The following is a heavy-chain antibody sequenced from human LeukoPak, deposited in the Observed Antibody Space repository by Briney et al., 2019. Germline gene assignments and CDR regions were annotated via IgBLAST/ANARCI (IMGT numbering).Heavy chain of an antibody. D-gene: IGHD6-13*01. V-gene: IGHV3-15*01. J-gene: IGHJ4*02. CDR1: GFTFSDAW. CDR2: IKSKTHGGTT. Sequence: RSGGSLRLSCAASGFTFSDAWMSWVRQAPGKGLEWVGRIKSKTHGGTTDYAAPVKGRFTISRDDSNNTLYLQMNSLKTEDTAVYYCTTDYSGWGQGTLVTVSS. CDR3: TTDYSG.